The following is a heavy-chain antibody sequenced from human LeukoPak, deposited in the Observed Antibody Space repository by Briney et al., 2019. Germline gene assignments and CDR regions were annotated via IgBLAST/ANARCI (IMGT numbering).Heavy chain of an antibody. J-gene: IGHJ6*02. D-gene: IGHD3-10*01. CDR2: ISAYNGNT. CDR3: ARGYYYGSGSYYYGMDV. V-gene: IGHV1-18*01. Sequence: ASVKVSCKASGYTFTSYGISWVRQAPGQGLEWMGWISAYNGNTNYAQKLQGRVTMTTDTSTSTAYMELRSLRSDDTAVYYCARGYYYGSGSYYYGMDVWGQGTTVTVSS. CDR1: GYTFTSYG.